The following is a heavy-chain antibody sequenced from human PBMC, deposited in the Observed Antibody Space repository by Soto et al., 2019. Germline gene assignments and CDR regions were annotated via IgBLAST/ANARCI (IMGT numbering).Heavy chain of an antibody. Sequence: QVQLVESGGGVVQPGRSLRLSCAASGFTFSHYGIHWVRQAPGKGLEWLAVISYDGSNKHYADSVKGRFTVSRDNSKKTLYLQMNSLIAEDTAVYFCKRYSGKYQGPIDYWGQGTLVTVSS. V-gene: IGHV3-30*03. CDR1: GFTFSHYG. D-gene: IGHD1-26*01. J-gene: IGHJ4*02. CDR2: ISYDGSNK. CDR3: KRYSGKYQGPIDY.